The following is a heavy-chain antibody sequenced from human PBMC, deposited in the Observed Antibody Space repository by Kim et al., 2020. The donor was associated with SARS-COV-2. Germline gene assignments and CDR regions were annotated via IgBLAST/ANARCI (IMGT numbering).Heavy chain of an antibody. D-gene: IGHD3-3*01. Sequence: SETLSLTCTVSGYSISSGYYWGWIRQPPGKGLEWIGSIYHSGSTYYNPSLKSRVTISVDTSKNQFSLKLSSVTAADTAVYYCARPLTGSGYYTAPFDYWGQGTLVTVSS. CDR2: IYHSGST. J-gene: IGHJ4*02. V-gene: IGHV4-38-2*02. CDR1: GYSISSGYY. CDR3: ARPLTGSGYYTAPFDY.